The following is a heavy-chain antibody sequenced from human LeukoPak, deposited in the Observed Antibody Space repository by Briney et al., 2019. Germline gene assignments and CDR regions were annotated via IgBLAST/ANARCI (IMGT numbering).Heavy chain of an antibody. J-gene: IGHJ6*02. CDR2: INPSGGST. CDR3: ARDRGKYYDFWSGYYRSHQSDYYYGMDV. V-gene: IGHV1-46*01. D-gene: IGHD3-3*01. Sequence: GASVKVSCKASGYTFTSYYMHWVRQAPGQGLEWMGIINPSGGSTSYAQKFQGRVTMTRDTSTSTVYMELSSLRSEDTAVYYCARDRGKYYDFWSGYYRSHQSDYYYGMDVWGQGTTVTVSS. CDR1: GYTFTSYY.